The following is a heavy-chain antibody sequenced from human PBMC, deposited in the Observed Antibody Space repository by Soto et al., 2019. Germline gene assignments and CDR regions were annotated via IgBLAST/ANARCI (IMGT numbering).Heavy chain of an antibody. V-gene: IGHV4-30-2*01. Sequence: TLSLTRAVSCGSISSGGYSCRWIRQPPGKGLEWIGYINHSRSPYYNPSLKSRVTISVDRSKNQFSLKLSSVTAADTAVYYCARAFVMAGWFDPWGQGTLVTVSS. CDR3: ARAFVMAGWFDP. J-gene: IGHJ5*02. CDR1: CGSISSGGYS. CDR2: INHSRSP. D-gene: IGHD6-19*01.